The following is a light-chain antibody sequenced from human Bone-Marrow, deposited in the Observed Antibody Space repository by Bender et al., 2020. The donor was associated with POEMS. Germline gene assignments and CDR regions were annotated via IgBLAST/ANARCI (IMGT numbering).Light chain of an antibody. CDR2: DVS. Sequence: QSALTQPASVSGSPGQSITISCTGTISDVGGYNYVSWYQHHPGKAPKLIIYDVSNRPSGVSNRFSGSKSGNTASLTISGLQAEDEADYYCCSYVGRSTLLFGGGSKLTVL. CDR3: CSYVGRSTLL. V-gene: IGLV2-14*03. CDR1: ISDVGGYNY. J-gene: IGLJ2*01.